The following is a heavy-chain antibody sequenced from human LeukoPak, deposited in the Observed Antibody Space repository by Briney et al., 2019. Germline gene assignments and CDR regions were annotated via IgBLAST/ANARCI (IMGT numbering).Heavy chain of an antibody. CDR1: GFTFSSYS. CDR3: ARGNSDYDHDY. CDR2: ISTTSRYI. V-gene: IGHV3-21*01. J-gene: IGHJ4*02. Sequence: PGGSLSLSCAASGFTFSSYSMNWVRQAPGKGLEWVSSISTTSRYIYYADSVKGRITVSRDNAKNSLSLQMNSLRAEDTAVYYCARGNSDYDHDYWGQGTLVTVSS. D-gene: IGHD4-11*01.